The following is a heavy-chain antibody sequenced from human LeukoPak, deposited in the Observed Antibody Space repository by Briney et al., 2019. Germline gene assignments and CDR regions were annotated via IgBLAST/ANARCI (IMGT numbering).Heavy chain of an antibody. J-gene: IGHJ4*02. V-gene: IGHV4-34*01. CDR3: ARDGEPMTTVSRPFDY. CDR2: INHSGST. Sequence: SETLSLTCAVYGGSFSGYYWSWIRQPPGKGLEWIGEINHSGSTNYNPSLKSRVTISVDTSKNQFSLKLSSVTAADTAVYYCARDGEPMTTVSRPFDYWGQGTLVTVSS. D-gene: IGHD4-11*01. CDR1: GGSFSGYY.